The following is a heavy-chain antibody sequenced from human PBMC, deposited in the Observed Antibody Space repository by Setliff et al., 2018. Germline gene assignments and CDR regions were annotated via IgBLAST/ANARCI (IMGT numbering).Heavy chain of an antibody. V-gene: IGHV4-39*01. CDR2: IYYSGST. Sequence: PSETLSLTCRVSGGSICSGNYYWGLIRQPPGKGLEWVATIYYSGSTYSNPSLKSRLIISVDAPDNQFSVKLSSVTAADTAVYYCARHKSNGSGSYPSLYMDVWGKGIKVTVSS. J-gene: IGHJ6*03. D-gene: IGHD3-10*01. CDR1: GGSICSGNYY. CDR3: ARHKSNGSGSYPSLYMDV.